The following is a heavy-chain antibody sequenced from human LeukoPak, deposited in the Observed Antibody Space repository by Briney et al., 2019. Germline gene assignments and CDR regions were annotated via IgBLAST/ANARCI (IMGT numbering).Heavy chain of an antibody. CDR1: GFTFSSYA. Sequence: GGSLRLSCAASGFTFSSYAMSWVRQAPGKGLEWVSAISGSGGSTYYADSVKGRFTISRDNSKNTLYLQMNSLRAEDTAVYYCARGGGAAAHYYYYMDVWGKGTTVTIPS. V-gene: IGHV3-23*01. CDR3: ARGGGAAAHYYYYMDV. CDR2: ISGSGGST. D-gene: IGHD6-13*01. J-gene: IGHJ6*03.